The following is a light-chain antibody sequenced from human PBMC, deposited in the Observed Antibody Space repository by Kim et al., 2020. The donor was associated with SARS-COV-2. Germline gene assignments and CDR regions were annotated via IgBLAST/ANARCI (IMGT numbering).Light chain of an antibody. CDR1: QSSSTW. J-gene: IGKJ1*01. Sequence: SVGDKVTSACRASQSSSTWLAWYQQKPGKDHHRLVYKASSLERGVTARFGGSRFGTEFTLTDSSLQPDDFATDYCQHYSNYPPKTFGQGTKVEIK. CDR3: QHYSNYPPKT. V-gene: IGKV1-5*03. CDR2: KAS.